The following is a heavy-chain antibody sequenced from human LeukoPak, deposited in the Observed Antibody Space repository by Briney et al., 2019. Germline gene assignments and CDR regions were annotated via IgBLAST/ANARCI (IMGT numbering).Heavy chain of an antibody. CDR1: GYTLTELS. J-gene: IGHJ4*02. Sequence: ASVKASCKVSGYTLTELSMHWVRQAPGKGLEWMGGFDPEDGETIYAQKFQGRVTMTEDTSTDTAYMELSSLRSEDTAVYYCATDPRYSSGWFPDYWGQGTLVTVSS. CDR2: FDPEDGET. D-gene: IGHD6-19*01. CDR3: ATDPRYSSGWFPDY. V-gene: IGHV1-24*01.